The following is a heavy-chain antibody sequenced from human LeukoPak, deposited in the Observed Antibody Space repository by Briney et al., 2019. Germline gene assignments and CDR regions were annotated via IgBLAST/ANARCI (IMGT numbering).Heavy chain of an antibody. V-gene: IGHV4-34*01. D-gene: IGHD4-17*01. CDR1: GGSFSGYY. J-gene: IGHJ4*02. CDR3: ARAYGDLDY. Sequence: SETLSLTCAVYGGSFSGYYWSWIRQPPGKGLEWIGEINHSGSTNYNPSLKSRVTISVDTSKNQFSVKLSSVAAADTAVYYCARAYGDLDYWGQGTLVTVSS. CDR2: INHSGST.